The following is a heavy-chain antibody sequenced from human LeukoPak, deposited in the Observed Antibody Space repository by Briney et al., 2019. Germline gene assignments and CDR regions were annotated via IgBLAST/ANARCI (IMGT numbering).Heavy chain of an antibody. V-gene: IGHV3-23*01. CDR1: GFTFSSYA. CDR3: ARLDIVVVPAANGLDY. J-gene: IGHJ4*02. Sequence: GGSLRLSCAASGFTFSSYAMSWARQAPGKGLEWVSAISGSGGSTYYADSVKGRFTISRDNSKNTLYLQMNSLRAEDTAVYYCARLDIVVVPAANGLDYRGQGTLVTVSS. D-gene: IGHD2-2*01. CDR2: ISGSGGST.